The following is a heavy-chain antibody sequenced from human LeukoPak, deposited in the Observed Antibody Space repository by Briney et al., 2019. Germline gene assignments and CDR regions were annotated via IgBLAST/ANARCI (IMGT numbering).Heavy chain of an antibody. Sequence: GGSLRLSCAASGFSFSNYGIHWVRQAPGKGLEWVAVISYDGNNKYYADSVKGRFTIPRDNSKNTLYLQMNSLRAEDTAVYYCAKDRGGAYYESSVDIWGQGTMVTVSS. J-gene: IGHJ3*02. CDR3: AKDRGGAYYESSVDI. V-gene: IGHV3-30*18. CDR2: ISYDGNNK. D-gene: IGHD3-22*01. CDR1: GFSFSNYG.